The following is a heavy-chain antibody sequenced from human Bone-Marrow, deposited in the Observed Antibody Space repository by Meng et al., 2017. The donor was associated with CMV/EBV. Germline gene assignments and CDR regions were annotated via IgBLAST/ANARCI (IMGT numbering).Heavy chain of an antibody. CDR3: ARDVSPRSSAYFAIYYFYALDV. CDR2: ISSSGTYI. Sequence: GESLKISCAASGFTFSSYSMNWDRQAPGKGLEWVSSISSSGTYIYYADSVKGRFTISRDNAQNSLYLQMNSLRAEDTAVYYCARDVSPRSSAYFAIYYFYALDVWGQGTTVTVSS. J-gene: IGHJ6*02. CDR1: GFTFSSYS. V-gene: IGHV3-21*01. D-gene: IGHD2-21*01.